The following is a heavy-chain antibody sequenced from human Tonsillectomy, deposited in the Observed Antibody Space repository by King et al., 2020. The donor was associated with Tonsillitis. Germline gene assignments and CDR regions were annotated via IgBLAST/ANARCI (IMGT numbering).Heavy chain of an antibody. V-gene: IGHV4-34*01. CDR2: INHSGRT. CDR3: ARDGGSSTYYYYYYYMDV. J-gene: IGHJ6*03. D-gene: IGHD6-6*01. CDR1: GGSFSGYY. Sequence: HVQLQQRGAGLLKPSETLSLTCAVYGGSFSGYYWSWIRQPPGKGLVWCGEINHSGRTNYNPSLESRVNITVDTSKNQFSLSLSSVTAADTAVYYCARDGGSSTYYYYYYYMDVWGKGTTVTVSS.